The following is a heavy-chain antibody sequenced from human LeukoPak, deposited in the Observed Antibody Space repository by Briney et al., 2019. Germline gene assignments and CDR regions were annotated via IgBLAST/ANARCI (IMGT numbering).Heavy chain of an antibody. J-gene: IGHJ4*02. Sequence: GGSLRLSCAASGFTFSSYAMSWVRQAPGKGLEWVANIKEDGSEEYYVDSVKGRFTISRDNARNSLYLQMNSLRAEETAVYYCARDVGSSSWSDYWGQGTLVTVSS. D-gene: IGHD6-13*01. CDR1: GFTFSSYA. CDR3: ARDVGSSSWSDY. V-gene: IGHV3-7*01. CDR2: IKEDGSEE.